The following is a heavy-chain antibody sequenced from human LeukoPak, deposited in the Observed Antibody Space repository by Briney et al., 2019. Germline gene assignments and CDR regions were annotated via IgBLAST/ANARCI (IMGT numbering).Heavy chain of an antibody. D-gene: IGHD3-9*01. CDR3: ARVEDYDILTGFDY. V-gene: IGHV3-21*01. CDR1: GFTFSSYS. Sequence: GGSLRLSCAASGFTFSSYSMNWVRQAPGKGLEWVSSISSSSSYIYYADSVKGRFTISRDNAKNSLYLQMNSLSAEDTAVYYCARVEDYDILTGFDYWGQGTLVTVPS. J-gene: IGHJ4*02. CDR2: ISSSSSYI.